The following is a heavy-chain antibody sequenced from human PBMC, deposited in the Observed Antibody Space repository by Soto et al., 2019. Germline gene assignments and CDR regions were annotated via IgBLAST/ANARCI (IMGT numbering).Heavy chain of an antibody. CDR1: GFTFTRYS. V-gene: IGHV3-21*03. CDR2: ITSSGSYV. CDR3: VKDEGIEAMDV. J-gene: IGHJ6*02. D-gene: IGHD3-3*02. Sequence: PGGSLRLSCAASGFTFTRYSMNWVRQAPGKGLEWVASITSSGSYVYYADSVKGRFSASRDNAKNSLSLQMDSLRPDDTAIYFCVKDEGIEAMDVWGQETTVTVSS.